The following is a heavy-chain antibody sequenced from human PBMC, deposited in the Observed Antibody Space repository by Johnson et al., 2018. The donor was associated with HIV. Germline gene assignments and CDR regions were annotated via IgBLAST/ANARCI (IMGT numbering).Heavy chain of an antibody. D-gene: IGHD6-13*01. Sequence: VQLVESGGGVVQPGRSLRLSCAASGFTFSSYAMPWVRQAPGKGLEWVAVISYDGSNKYYADSVKGRFTISRDNAKNSLYLQMNSLRAEDTAVYYCARDHSSSWYRGFGGAFDIWGQGTMVTVSS. CDR1: GFTFSSYA. J-gene: IGHJ3*02. CDR3: ARDHSSSWYRGFGGAFDI. V-gene: IGHV3-30-3*01. CDR2: ISYDGSNK.